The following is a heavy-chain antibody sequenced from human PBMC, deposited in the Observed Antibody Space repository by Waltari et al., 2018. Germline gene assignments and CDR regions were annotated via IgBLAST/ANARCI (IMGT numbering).Heavy chain of an antibody. CDR3: ARDRGREGFDY. CDR2: IIPIFGTA. CDR1: GGPFRSYA. Sequence: QVQLVQSGAEVQKPGSSVTVSCKASGGPFRSYAISWVRQAPGQGLEWMGGIIPIFGTANYAQKFQGRVTITADKSTSTAYMELSSLRSEDTAVYYCARDRGREGFDYWGQGTLVTVSS. V-gene: IGHV1-69*14. J-gene: IGHJ4*02. D-gene: IGHD3-16*01.